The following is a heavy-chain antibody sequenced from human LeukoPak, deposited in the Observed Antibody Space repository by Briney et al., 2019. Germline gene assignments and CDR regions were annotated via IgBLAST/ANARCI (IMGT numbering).Heavy chain of an antibody. V-gene: IGHV3-30-3*01. CDR3: ARDLSGYEDYYYYYGMDV. CDR2: KSYDGSNK. Sequence: GRSLRLSCAASGFTFSSYAMHWVRQAPGKGLEWVAVKSYDGSNKYYADSVKGRFTISRDNSKNTLYLQMNSLRAEDTAVYYCARDLSGYEDYYYYYGMDVWGQGTTVTVSS. CDR1: GFTFSSYA. D-gene: IGHD5-12*01. J-gene: IGHJ6*02.